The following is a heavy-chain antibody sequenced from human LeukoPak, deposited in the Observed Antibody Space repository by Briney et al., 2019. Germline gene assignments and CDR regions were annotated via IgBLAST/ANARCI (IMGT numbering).Heavy chain of an antibody. Sequence: GGSLRLSCAASGFTFSSYEMNWVRQAPGKGLEWVSYISSSGSTIYYADSVKGRFTISRDNAKNSLYLQMNSLRAEDTAVYYCARETDSTLFDYWGQGTLVTVSS. J-gene: IGHJ4*02. D-gene: IGHD2-2*01. V-gene: IGHV3-48*03. CDR2: ISSSGSTI. CDR3: ARETDSTLFDY. CDR1: GFTFSSYE.